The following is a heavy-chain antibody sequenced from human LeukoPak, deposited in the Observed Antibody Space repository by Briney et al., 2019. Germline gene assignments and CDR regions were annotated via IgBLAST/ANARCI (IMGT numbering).Heavy chain of an antibody. V-gene: IGHV3-30-3*01. CDR1: GFTFSSYA. CDR2: ISYDGSNK. Sequence: GGSPRLSCAASGFTFSSYAMHWVRQAPGKGLEWVAVISYDGSNKYYADSVKGRFTISRDNSKNTLYLQMNSLRAEDTAVYYCARDPRAYCGGDCYPDNWFDPWGQGTLVTVSS. CDR3: ARDPRAYCGGDCYPDNWFDP. D-gene: IGHD2-21*02. J-gene: IGHJ5*02.